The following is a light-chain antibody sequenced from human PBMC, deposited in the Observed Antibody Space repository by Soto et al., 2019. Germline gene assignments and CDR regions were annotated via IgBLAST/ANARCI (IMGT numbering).Light chain of an antibody. Sequence: IVMTQSPVTLSVSPGERATLSCRASQSVGSNLAWYQQKPGQAPRLLIYGVSTRATGIPARFSGSGSGTEFTLTISSLQSEDFAVYYCQQYNNWPPYTFGQGTKLEIK. V-gene: IGKV3-15*01. CDR2: GVS. CDR1: QSVGSN. CDR3: QQYNNWPPYT. J-gene: IGKJ2*01.